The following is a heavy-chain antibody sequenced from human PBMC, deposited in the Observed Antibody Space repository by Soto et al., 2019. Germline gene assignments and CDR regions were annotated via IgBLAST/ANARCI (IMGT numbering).Heavy chain of an antibody. CDR3: GGQGGDGYHIDY. CDR1: GYAFSNYW. Sequence: PGESLKISCEGSGYAFSNYWINWVRQVSGKGLEWMGRIDPTDSFTNYSPSFQGHVTFSVDKSTSTAYVQWSSLKASDTAMYYCGGQGGDGYHIDYWGQGTLVTV. J-gene: IGHJ4*02. V-gene: IGHV5-10-1*01. CDR2: IDPTDSFT. D-gene: IGHD2-21*01.